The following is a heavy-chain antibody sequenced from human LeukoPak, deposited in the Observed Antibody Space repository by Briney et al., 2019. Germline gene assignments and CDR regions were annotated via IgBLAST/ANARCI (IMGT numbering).Heavy chain of an antibody. V-gene: IGHV1-18*01. CDR1: GYTFTSYG. CDR3: SREPASTTGTIQFDG. CDR2: VSAYNGNT. J-gene: IGHJ4*02. Sequence: SRAASGYTFTSYGTSWVRQGPGQGLEWMGCVSAYNGNTNYAQKLQGRVTMTTDTSTSTAYMELRSLRSDDSAVYCYSREPASTTGTIQFDGWGQRTLVTASS. D-gene: IGHD1-1*01.